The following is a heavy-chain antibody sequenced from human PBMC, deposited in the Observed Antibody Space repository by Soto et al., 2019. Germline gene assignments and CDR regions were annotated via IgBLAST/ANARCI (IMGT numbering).Heavy chain of an antibody. J-gene: IGHJ4*02. V-gene: IGHV3-23*01. CDR1: GFTFSSYT. D-gene: IGHD7-27*01. CDR3: AKAWGIDY. Sequence: GGSLRLSCAASGFTFSSYTMSWVRQAPGKGLEWVSTISGSGSSTYSADSVKGRFTISRDNPKNTLYLQMNSLRVEDTAIYYCAKAWGIDYWGQGTLVTVSS. CDR2: ISGSGSST.